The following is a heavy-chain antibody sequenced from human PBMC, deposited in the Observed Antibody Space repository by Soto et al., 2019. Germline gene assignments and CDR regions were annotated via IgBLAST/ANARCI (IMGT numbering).Heavy chain of an antibody. V-gene: IGHV4-39*07. Sequence: SETLSLTCTVSGGSISSSSYYWGWIRQPPGKGLEWIGSIYHSGSTNYNPSLKSRVTISVDKSKNQFSLKLSSVTAADTAVYYCARVKASGVNFDYWGQGTLVTVSS. J-gene: IGHJ4*02. D-gene: IGHD3-10*01. CDR1: GGSISSSSYY. CDR2: IYHSGST. CDR3: ARVKASGVNFDY.